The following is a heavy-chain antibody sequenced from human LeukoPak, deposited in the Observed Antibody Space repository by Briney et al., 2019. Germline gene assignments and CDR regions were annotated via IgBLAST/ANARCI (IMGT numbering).Heavy chain of an antibody. CDR3: ARERPNIVATIIDYYYYGMDV. CDR1: GFTFSSYE. CDR2: ISSSGSTI. Sequence: GGSLRLSCAASGFTFSSYEMNWVRQAPGKGLEWVSYISSSGSTIYYADSAKGRFTISRDNAKNSLYLQMNSLRAEDTAVYYCARERPNIVATIIDYYYYGMDVWGQGTTVTVSS. V-gene: IGHV3-48*03. D-gene: IGHD5-12*01. J-gene: IGHJ6*02.